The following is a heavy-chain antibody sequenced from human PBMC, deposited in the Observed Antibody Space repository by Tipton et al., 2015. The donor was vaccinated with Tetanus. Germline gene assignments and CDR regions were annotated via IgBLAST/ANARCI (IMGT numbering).Heavy chain of an antibody. CDR1: GFTFGSYP. CDR2: VSGNGGST. V-gene: IGHV3-23*01. CDR3: AKARTWINLWFGDS. Sequence: GSLRLSCAASGFTFGSYPMTWVRQVPGEGLEWVSGVSGNGGSTYYADSVRGRFTVSRDNSENILYLQMNSLRVEDTAIYYCAKARTWINLWFGDSWGPGTRVTVSS. J-gene: IGHJ4*02. D-gene: IGHD3-10*01.